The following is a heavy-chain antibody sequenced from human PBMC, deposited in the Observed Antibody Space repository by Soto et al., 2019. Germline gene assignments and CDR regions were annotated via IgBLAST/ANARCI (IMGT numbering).Heavy chain of an antibody. J-gene: IGHJ3*02. CDR2: ISAYNGNT. Sequence: GASVKVSCKASGYTFNTFGITWVRQAPGQGLEWMGWISAYNGNTNYAQKLQGRVTMTTDTSTSTAYMELRSLRSDDTAVYYCARDSSGWYGAFDIWGRGTMVTVSS. D-gene: IGHD6-19*01. CDR3: ARDSSGWYGAFDI. CDR1: GYTFNTFG. V-gene: IGHV1-18*01.